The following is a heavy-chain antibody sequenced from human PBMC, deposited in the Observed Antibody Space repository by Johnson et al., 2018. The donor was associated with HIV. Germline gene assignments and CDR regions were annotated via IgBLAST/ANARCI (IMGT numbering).Heavy chain of an antibody. CDR2: IKHDGSEE. J-gene: IGHJ3*02. CDR3: ARDSVYGDYDGVDAFDI. V-gene: IGHV3-7*05. Sequence: MLLVESGGGVVQPGRSLRLSCAASAFTSSSYSMHWVRQAPGKGLEWVANIKHDGSEEYYVASVRGRFTISRDNAKNSLYLQMNSLRAEDTAMYYCARDSVYGDYDGVDAFDIWGQGTMVTVSS. D-gene: IGHD4-17*01. CDR1: AFTSSSYS.